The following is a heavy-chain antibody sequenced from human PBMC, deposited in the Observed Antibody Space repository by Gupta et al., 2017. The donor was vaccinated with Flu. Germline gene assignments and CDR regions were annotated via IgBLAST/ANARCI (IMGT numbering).Heavy chain of an antibody. J-gene: IGHJ5*02. D-gene: IGHD4-23*01. Sequence: EVQLVESGGGLVQPGGSLRLSCIASGFPSNDYAMHWVRQAPGKGLEWVSGIYWSSNRIDYADAVKGRFTTSRDNAKNSLYLQMNSLRAEDTAFYYCAKDSNPGGADHWGQGTLVTVSA. V-gene: IGHV3-9*02. CDR3: AKDSNPGGADH. CDR1: GFPSNDYA. CDR2: IYWSSNRI.